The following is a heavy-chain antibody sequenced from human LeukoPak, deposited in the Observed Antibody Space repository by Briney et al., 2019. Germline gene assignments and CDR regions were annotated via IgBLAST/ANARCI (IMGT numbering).Heavy chain of an antibody. V-gene: IGHV4-61*02. CDR3: ARRYYYDSRGAFDI. D-gene: IGHD3-22*01. Sequence: SETLSLTCTVSGGSISSGSYYWSWIRQPAGKGLEWIGRIYTSGSTNYSPSLKSRVTISVDTSKNQFSLKLSSVTAADTAVYYCARRYYYDSRGAFDIWGQGTMVTVSS. CDR1: GGSISSGSYY. J-gene: IGHJ3*02. CDR2: IYTSGST.